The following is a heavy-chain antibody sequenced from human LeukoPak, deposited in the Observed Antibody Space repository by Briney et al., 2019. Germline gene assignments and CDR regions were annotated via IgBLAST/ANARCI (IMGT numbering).Heavy chain of an antibody. CDR3: ARTGDCASTSCYKPFDY. CDR1: GFTFSGYS. Sequence: GGSLRLSCTASGFTFSGYSMNWVRQAPGKGLEWVAVISYDGSNKYYADSVKGRFTISRDNSRNMLYLQMNSLRAEDAAVYYCARTGDCASTSCYKPFDYWGQGTLVTVSS. CDR2: ISYDGSNK. J-gene: IGHJ4*02. V-gene: IGHV3-30*03. D-gene: IGHD2-2*02.